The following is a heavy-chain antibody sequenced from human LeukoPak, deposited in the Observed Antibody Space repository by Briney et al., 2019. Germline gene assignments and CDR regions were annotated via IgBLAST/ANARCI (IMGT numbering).Heavy chain of an antibody. CDR1: GGSISSYY. D-gene: IGHD3-9*01. J-gene: IGHJ4*02. V-gene: IGHV4-4*09. CDR2: IYTSEST. Sequence: PSETLSLTCTVSGGSISSYYWSWIRQPPGKGLEWIGYIYTSESTNYNPSLKSRVTISVDTSKNQFSLKLSSVTAADTAVYYCATTVPGYPDDYFDNWGQGTLVTVSS. CDR3: ATTVPGYPDDYFDN.